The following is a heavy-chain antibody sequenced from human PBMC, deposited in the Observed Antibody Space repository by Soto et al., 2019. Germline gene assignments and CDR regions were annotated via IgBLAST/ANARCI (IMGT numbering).Heavy chain of an antibody. D-gene: IGHD2-15*01. J-gene: IGHJ6*02. CDR1: GFTFSSYG. Sequence: VQLVESGGGVVQPGRSLRLSCAASGFTFSSYGMHWVRQAPGKGLEWVAVISYDGSNKYYADSVKGRFTISRDNSKNALYLQMNSLRAEDTAVYYCAKDWGGYCSGGSCYNPIGYYGMDVWGQGTTVTVSS. V-gene: IGHV3-30*18. CDR2: ISYDGSNK. CDR3: AKDWGGYCSGGSCYNPIGYYGMDV.